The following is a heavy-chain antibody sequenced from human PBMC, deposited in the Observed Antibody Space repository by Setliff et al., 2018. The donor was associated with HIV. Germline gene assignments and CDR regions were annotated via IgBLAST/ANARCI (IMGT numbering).Heavy chain of an antibody. CDR1: GFTFSDYY. J-gene: IGHJ3*02. D-gene: IGHD4-4*01. V-gene: IGHV3-11*04. CDR3: ARAPFPRLQGTVSDI. CDR2: ISSSGTTI. Sequence: LRLSCAASGFTFSDYYMSWIRQAPGKGLEWVSYISSSGTTIYYADSVKGRFSISRDNAKNSLYLQMNSLRAEDTAVYYCARAPFPRLQGTVSDIWGPGTMVTVSS.